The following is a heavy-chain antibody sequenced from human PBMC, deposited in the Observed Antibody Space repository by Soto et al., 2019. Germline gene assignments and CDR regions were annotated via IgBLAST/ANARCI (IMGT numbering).Heavy chain of an antibody. J-gene: IGHJ6*02. V-gene: IGHV1-24*01. Sequence: ASVKVSCKVSGYTLTELSMHWVRQAPGKGLEWMGGFDPEDGETIYAQKFQGRVTMTEDTSTDTAYMELSSLRSEDTAVYYCATSKRELLLWFGELLPNYGMDVWGQGTTVTVSS. CDR1: GYTLTELS. CDR3: ATSKRELLLWFGELLPNYGMDV. CDR2: FDPEDGET. D-gene: IGHD3-10*01.